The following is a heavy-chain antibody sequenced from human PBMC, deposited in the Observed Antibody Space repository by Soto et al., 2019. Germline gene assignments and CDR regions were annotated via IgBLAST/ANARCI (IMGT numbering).Heavy chain of an antibody. V-gene: IGHV3-7*01. J-gene: IGHJ3*02. CDR1: GLTCSISW. Sequence: VQLVESGGGLVQPGESLRLSCAASGLTCSISWMTWVRQAPGGGLEWVCNINPAGNVQQYADSVKERFTISRDKAKNSLILQISGLRVEDTAVYYCATANTPYAFDMLAQGTMVTVSS. CDR3: ATANTPYAFDM. CDR2: INPAGNVQ.